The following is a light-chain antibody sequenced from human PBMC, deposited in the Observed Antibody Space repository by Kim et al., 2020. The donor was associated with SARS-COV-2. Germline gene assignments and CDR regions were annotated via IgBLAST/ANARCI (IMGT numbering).Light chain of an antibody. J-gene: IGLJ3*02. CDR3: GADHGSGSNFVRV. V-gene: IGLV9-49*01. Sequence: QPVLTRPPSASASLGASVTLTCTLSSGYSNYKVDWYQQRPGKGPRFVMRVGTGGIVGSKGDGIPDRFSVLGSGLNRYLTIKNIQEEDESDYHCGADHGSGSNFVRVFGGGTQLTVL. CDR2: VGTGGIVG. CDR1: SGYSNYK.